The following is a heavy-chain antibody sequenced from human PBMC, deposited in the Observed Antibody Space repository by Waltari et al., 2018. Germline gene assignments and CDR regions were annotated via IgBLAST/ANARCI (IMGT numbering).Heavy chain of an antibody. D-gene: IGHD1-26*01. Sequence: QVQLVQSGAEVKKPGASVKVSCKASGYTSTQYGISWVRQAPGQGLEWMGWISAYNGNTNYAQNFQGRVTMTTDTSTSTAYMELRNLRSDDTAVYYCARDRLGATSFVRWFDPWGQGTLVTVSS. CDR3: ARDRLGATSFVRWFDP. J-gene: IGHJ5*02. CDR2: ISAYNGNT. CDR1: GYTSTQYG. V-gene: IGHV1-18*01.